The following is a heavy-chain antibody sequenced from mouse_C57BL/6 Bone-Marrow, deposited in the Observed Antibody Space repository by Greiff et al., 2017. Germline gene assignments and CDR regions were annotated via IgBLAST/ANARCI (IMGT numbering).Heavy chain of an antibody. CDR1: GYAFSSYW. J-gene: IGHJ2*01. CDR2: IYPGDGDT. V-gene: IGHV1-80*01. Sequence: VQLQQSGAELVKPGASVKISCKASGYAFSSYWMNWVKQRPGKGLEWIGQIYPGDGDTNYNGKFKGQATLTADKSSSTAYMQLSSLTSEDSTIYFCARQYYYGRHYFDYWGQGTTLTVSS. D-gene: IGHD1-1*01. CDR3: ARQYYYGRHYFDY.